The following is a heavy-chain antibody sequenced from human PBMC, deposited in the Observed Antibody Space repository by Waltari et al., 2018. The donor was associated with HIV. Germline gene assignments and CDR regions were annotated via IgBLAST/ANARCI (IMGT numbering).Heavy chain of an antibody. J-gene: IGHJ4*02. CDR1: GWSFNGYS. CDR2: INHSGST. Sequence: QVQLQQWGAGLLKASETLSLTCAVYGWSFNGYSWSWIRQPPEKGLEWIGEINHSGSTTYNPSLKSRVTLSRDTSKNQFSLNLTSVTAADTAMYYCARGQVGAIYDYWGQGTLVTVSS. CDR3: ARGQVGAIYDY. D-gene: IGHD1-26*01. V-gene: IGHV4-34*01.